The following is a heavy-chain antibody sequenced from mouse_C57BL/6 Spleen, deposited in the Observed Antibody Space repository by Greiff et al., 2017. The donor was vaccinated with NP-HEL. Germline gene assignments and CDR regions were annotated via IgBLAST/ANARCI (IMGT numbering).Heavy chain of an antibody. CDR2: INPSNGGT. J-gene: IGHJ3*01. Sequence: VQLQQSGTELVKPGASVKLSCKASGYTFTSYWMHWVKQRPGQGLEWIGNINPSNGGTNYNEKFKSKATLTVDKSSSTAYMQLSSLTSEASAVYCLARDGGGWFAYWGQGTLVTVSA. CDR3: ARDGGGWFAY. CDR1: GYTFTSYW. D-gene: IGHD2-3*01. V-gene: IGHV1-53*01.